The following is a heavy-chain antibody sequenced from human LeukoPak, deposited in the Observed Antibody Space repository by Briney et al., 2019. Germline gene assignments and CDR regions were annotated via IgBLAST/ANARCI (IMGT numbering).Heavy chain of an antibody. D-gene: IGHD5-12*01. CDR3: ARESNGGYGFDY. CDR1: GYTFTGYY. CDR2: ISAQNGNT. Sequence: GASVRVSCKASGYTFTGYYMHWVRQAPGQGLEWMGWISAQNGNTNYMQQFLDRVIVTRDTSANTVYMELRSLKSDDTAVYYCARESNGGYGFDYWGQGTPVTVAS. J-gene: IGHJ4*02. V-gene: IGHV1-18*04.